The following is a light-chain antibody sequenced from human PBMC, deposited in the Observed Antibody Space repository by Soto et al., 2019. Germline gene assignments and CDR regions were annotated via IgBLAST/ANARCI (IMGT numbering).Light chain of an antibody. Sequence: DIVLTQSPGTLSVSPGERATLSCRASQSVSNNYLAWYQQNPGQAPRLLIYGASNRATGIPDRFSGSGSGKDLTPTLSRLEPEDLAVYYCQQYGSLGTFAKGTKVDIX. CDR1: QSVSNNY. J-gene: IGKJ1*01. CDR2: GAS. CDR3: QQYGSLGT. V-gene: IGKV3-20*01.